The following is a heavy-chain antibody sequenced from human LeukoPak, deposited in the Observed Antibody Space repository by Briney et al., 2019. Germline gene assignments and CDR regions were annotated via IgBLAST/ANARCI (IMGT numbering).Heavy chain of an antibody. D-gene: IGHD6-13*01. V-gene: IGHV4-61*10. CDR1: GGSISSGSYY. J-gene: IGHJ4*02. CDR2: IYYSGST. Sequence: SETLSLTCTVSGGSISSGSYYWTWIRQPAGKGLEWIGYIYYSGSTNYNPSLKSRVTISVDTSKNQFSLKLSSVTAADTAVYYCARSYSSSWTYFDYWGQGTLVTVSS. CDR3: ARSYSSSWTYFDY.